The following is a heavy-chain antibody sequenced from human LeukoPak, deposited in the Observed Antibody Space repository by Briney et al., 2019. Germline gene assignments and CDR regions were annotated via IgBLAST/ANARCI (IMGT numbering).Heavy chain of an antibody. CDR3: ARPGGYYGSGSYLDY. CDR2: IYSGGST. V-gene: IGHV3-53*01. J-gene: IGHJ4*02. D-gene: IGHD3-10*01. CDR1: GFTVSSNY. Sequence: PGGSLRLSCAASGFTVSSNYMSWVRQAPGKGLEWVSVIYSGGSTYYADSVKGRFTFSRDNSKNTLYLQMNSLRAEDTAVYYCARPGGYYGSGSYLDYWGQGTLVTVSS.